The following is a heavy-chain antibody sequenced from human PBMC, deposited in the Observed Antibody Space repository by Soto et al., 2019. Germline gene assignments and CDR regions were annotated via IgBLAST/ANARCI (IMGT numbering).Heavy chain of an antibody. Sequence: ESGGGLVQPGRSLRLSCAASGFTFDDYAMHWVRQAPGKGLEWVSGISWNSGSVGYADSVKGRFTISRDNAKNSLYLQMNSLRAEDTALYYCAKDLRGSYRYTHFDYWGQGTLVTVSS. J-gene: IGHJ4*02. V-gene: IGHV3-9*01. CDR2: ISWNSGSV. CDR1: GFTFDDYA. D-gene: IGHD3-16*02. CDR3: AKDLRGSYRYTHFDY.